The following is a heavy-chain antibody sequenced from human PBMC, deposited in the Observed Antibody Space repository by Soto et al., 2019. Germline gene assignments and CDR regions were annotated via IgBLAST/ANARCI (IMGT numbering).Heavy chain of an antibody. V-gene: IGHV4-59*01. CDR2: IYYSGST. CDR3: ARVRSSGWGDFDY. Sequence: SETLSLTCTVSGGSISSDYWNWIRQPPGKRLEWIGYIYYSGSTNYNPSLQSRVAISVDTSKNQFSLKLSSVTTADTAVYYSARVRSSGWGDFDYWGQGTLVTVFS. CDR1: GGSISSDY. J-gene: IGHJ4*02. D-gene: IGHD6-19*01.